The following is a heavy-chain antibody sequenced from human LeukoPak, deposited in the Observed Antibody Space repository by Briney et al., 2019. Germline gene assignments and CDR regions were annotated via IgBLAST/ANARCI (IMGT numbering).Heavy chain of an antibody. Sequence: SETLSLTCSVSGGSISIYYWSWIRQPAGKGLEWIGRIYTSGSTNYNPSLKSRVTMSVDTSKNQFSLKLSSVTAADTAVYYCARDFSGSYLGAFDIWGQGTMVTVSS. CDR3: ARDFSGSYLGAFDI. J-gene: IGHJ3*02. CDR2: IYTSGST. CDR1: GGSISIYY. D-gene: IGHD1-26*01. V-gene: IGHV4-4*07.